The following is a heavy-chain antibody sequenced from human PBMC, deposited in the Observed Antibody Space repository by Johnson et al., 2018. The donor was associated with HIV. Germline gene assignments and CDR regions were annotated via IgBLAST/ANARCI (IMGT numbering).Heavy chain of an antibody. D-gene: IGHD5-24*01. Sequence: VQLVESGGGVVRPGGSLRLSCAASGFTFDDYGMSWVRQAPGKGLEWVSGIDWNGGRQGYADSVKGRFTISRDNSQNTLYVYMSSLRVEDAGGYYCGKDVGDGYNRWGAFELWGQGTMVTVSS. CDR2: IDWNGGRQ. J-gene: IGHJ3*01. CDR3: GKDVGDGYNRWGAFEL. CDR1: GFTFDDYG. V-gene: IGHV3-20*04.